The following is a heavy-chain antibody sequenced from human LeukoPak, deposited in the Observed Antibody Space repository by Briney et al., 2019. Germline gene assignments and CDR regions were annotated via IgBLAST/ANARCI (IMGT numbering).Heavy chain of an antibody. CDR1: GGSISSSSYY. Sequence: SETLSLTCTVSGGSISSSSYYWGWIRQPPGKGLEWIGYIYYSGTTNYNPSLKSRVTISVDTSKNQFSLKLSSVTAADTAVYYCARGVYIAAAQYAYWGQGTLVTVSS. V-gene: IGHV4-61*05. D-gene: IGHD6-13*01. J-gene: IGHJ4*02. CDR3: ARGVYIAAAQYAY. CDR2: IYYSGTT.